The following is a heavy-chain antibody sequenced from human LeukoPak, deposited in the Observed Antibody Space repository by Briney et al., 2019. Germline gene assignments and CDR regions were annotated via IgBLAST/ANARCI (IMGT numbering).Heavy chain of an antibody. CDR2: IYSGGST. V-gene: IGHV3-53*01. CDR3: AKDLRYFDWLFPEIDY. Sequence: PGGSLRLSCAASGFTVSSNYMSWVRQAPGKGLEWVSVIYSGGSTYYADSVKGRFTISRDNSKNTLYLQMNSLRAEDTAVYYCAKDLRYFDWLFPEIDYWGQGTLVTVSS. J-gene: IGHJ4*02. D-gene: IGHD3-9*01. CDR1: GFTVSSNY.